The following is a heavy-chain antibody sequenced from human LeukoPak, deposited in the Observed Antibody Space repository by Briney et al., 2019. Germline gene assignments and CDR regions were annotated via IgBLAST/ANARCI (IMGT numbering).Heavy chain of an antibody. Sequence: ASVKVSCKASGYTFTGYYMHWVRQAPGQGPEWMGWINPNSGGTNYAQKFQGRVTMTRDTSISTAYMELSRLRSDDTAVYYCARGHSPYSGSYGLWGQGTLVTVSS. D-gene: IGHD1-26*01. CDR1: GYTFTGYY. CDR3: ARGHSPYSGSYGL. CDR2: INPNSGGT. J-gene: IGHJ4*02. V-gene: IGHV1-2*02.